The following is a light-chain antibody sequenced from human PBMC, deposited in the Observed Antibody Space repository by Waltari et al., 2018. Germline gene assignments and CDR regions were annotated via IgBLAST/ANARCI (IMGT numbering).Light chain of an antibody. V-gene: IGLV1-44*01. J-gene: IGLJ3*02. CDR2: RSD. CDR3: AAWDDSLNGHWV. CDR1: SSNIGSNL. Sequence: QSVLTQPPSASGTPGQRVTIPCSGSSSNIGSNLVNWYQQVPGKDPKLLIYRSDQRPSGVPDRFSGSKSGSSASLAISGLQAEDEADYYCAAWDDSLNGHWVFGGGTKVTVL.